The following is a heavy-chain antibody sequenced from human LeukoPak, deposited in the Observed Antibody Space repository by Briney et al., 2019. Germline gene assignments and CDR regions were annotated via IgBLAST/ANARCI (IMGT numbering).Heavy chain of an antibody. V-gene: IGHV4-59*08. J-gene: IGHJ4*02. CDR3: ARFKVPAATFDY. CDR1: GGSISSYY. D-gene: IGHD2-2*01. Sequence: PSETLSLTCTVSGGSISSYYWSWIRQPPGKGLEWIGYIYYSGSTYYNPSLKSRVTISVDTSKNQFSLKLSSVTAADTAVYYCARFKVPAATFDYWGQGTLVTVSS. CDR2: IYYSGST.